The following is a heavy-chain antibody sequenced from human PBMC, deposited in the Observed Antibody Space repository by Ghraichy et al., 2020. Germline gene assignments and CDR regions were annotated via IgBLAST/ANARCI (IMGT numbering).Heavy chain of an antibody. CDR2: ISGDGGTT. CDR3: ARDIGRRAFDI. V-gene: IGHV3-43*02. CDR1: GFTFDDYA. Sequence: GESLNISCAASGFTFDDYAMHWVRQAPGKGLEWVSLISGDGGTTYYADSMKGRFTISRDNSKSSLYLQMSSLRTEDTAFYYCARDIGRRAFDIWGQGTMVTVSS. J-gene: IGHJ3*02.